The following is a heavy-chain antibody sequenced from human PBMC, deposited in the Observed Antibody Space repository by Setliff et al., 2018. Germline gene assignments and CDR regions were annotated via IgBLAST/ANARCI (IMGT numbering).Heavy chain of an antibody. Sequence: PSETLSLTCAVSGVSVNSLTWWSWVRQTPGKGLEWIGFIYHDGNPKFNPSVNYNPSLKSRVTMSIDKSKNQFSPNLRSVTAADTAVFYCTRGGERYHTANWGQGLLVTVSS. J-gene: IGHJ4*02. CDR2: IYHDGNPKFNPSV. CDR3: TRGGERYHTAN. D-gene: IGHD2-2*01. CDR1: GVSVNSLTW. V-gene: IGHV4-4*02.